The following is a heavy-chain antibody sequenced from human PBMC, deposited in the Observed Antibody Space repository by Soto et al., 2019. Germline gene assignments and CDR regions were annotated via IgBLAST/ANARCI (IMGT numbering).Heavy chain of an antibody. D-gene: IGHD2-2*02. J-gene: IGHJ6*02. V-gene: IGHV1-69*13. Sequence: SVKVSCKASGGTFNSYAISWVRQAPGQGLEWIGGIIPIFGTANYAQKFQGRVTITADESTSTAYMELSSLRSEDTAVYYCAREWSDGKGGPAAISGGMDVWGQGTTVTVSS. CDR2: IIPIFGTA. CDR1: GGTFNSYA. CDR3: AREWSDGKGGPAAISGGMDV.